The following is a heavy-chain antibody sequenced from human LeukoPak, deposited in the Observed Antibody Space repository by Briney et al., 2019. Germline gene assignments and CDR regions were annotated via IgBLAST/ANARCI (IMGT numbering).Heavy chain of an antibody. Sequence: GGSLRLSCAASGFTFSSYGMHWVRQAPGKGLEWVAFIRYDGSNKYYADSVKGRFTISRDNSKNTLYLQMNSLRAEDTAVYYCAKVVPVYSSSPGDWFDPWGQGTLVTVSS. D-gene: IGHD6-13*01. V-gene: IGHV3-30*02. CDR1: GFTFSSYG. CDR3: AKVVPVYSSSPGDWFDP. CDR2: IRYDGSNK. J-gene: IGHJ5*02.